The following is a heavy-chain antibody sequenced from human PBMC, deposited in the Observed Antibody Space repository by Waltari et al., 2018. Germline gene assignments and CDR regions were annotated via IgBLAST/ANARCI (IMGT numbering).Heavy chain of an antibody. CDR1: GYTFTGYY. V-gene: IGHV1-2*02. CDR3: ARGEELTFYFDY. D-gene: IGHD1-26*01. CDR2: INPNSGGT. Sequence: QVQLVQSGAEVKKPGASVKVSCKASGYTFTGYYMHWVRQAPGQGLEWMGWINPNSGGTNDAQKFQGRVTMTRDTSISTAYMELSRLRSDDTAVYYCARGEELTFYFDYWGQGTLVTVSS. J-gene: IGHJ4*02.